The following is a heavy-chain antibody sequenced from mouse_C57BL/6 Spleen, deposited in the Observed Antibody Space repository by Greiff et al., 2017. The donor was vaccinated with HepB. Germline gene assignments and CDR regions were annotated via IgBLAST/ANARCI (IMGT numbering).Heavy chain of an antibody. Sequence: EVMLVESGGDLVKPGGSLKLSCAASGFTFSSYGMSWVRQTPDKRLEWVATISSGGSYTYYPDSVKGRFTISRDNAKNTLYLQMSSLKSEDTAMYYCARQIAGFDYWGQGTTLTVSS. CDR2: ISSGGSYT. CDR3: ARQIAGFDY. CDR1: GFTFSSYG. J-gene: IGHJ2*01. D-gene: IGHD1-1*01. V-gene: IGHV5-6*01.